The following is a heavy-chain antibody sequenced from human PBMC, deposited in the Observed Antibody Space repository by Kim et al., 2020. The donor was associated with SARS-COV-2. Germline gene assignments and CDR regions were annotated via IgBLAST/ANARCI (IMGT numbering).Heavy chain of an antibody. CDR1: GFTFSSYA. Sequence: GGSLRLSCAASGFTFSSYAMSWVRQAPGKGLEWVSAISGSGGSTYYADSVKGRFTISRDNSKNTLYLQMNSLRAEDTAVYYCAKWRRCSGGSCYEPYYYYGMDVWGQGTTVTVSS. D-gene: IGHD2-15*01. CDR3: AKWRRCSGGSCYEPYYYYGMDV. CDR2: ISGSGGST. J-gene: IGHJ6*02. V-gene: IGHV3-23*01.